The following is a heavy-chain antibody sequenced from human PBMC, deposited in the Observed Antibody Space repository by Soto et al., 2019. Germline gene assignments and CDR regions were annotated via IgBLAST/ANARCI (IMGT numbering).Heavy chain of an antibody. CDR3: AKDSFGSAYHFDY. CDR2: MSGSSSTA. CDR1: GLTFSNYA. D-gene: IGHD2-15*01. Sequence: EVRLLESGGGLVKPGGSLRLSCATSGLTFSNYAMSWVRQAPGGGLEWVSSMSGSSSTAYYADSVRGRFTISRDRSKNTLYLQMSSLRAEDTALYYCAKDSFGSAYHFDYWGQGTLVSVSS. J-gene: IGHJ4*02. V-gene: IGHV3-23*01.